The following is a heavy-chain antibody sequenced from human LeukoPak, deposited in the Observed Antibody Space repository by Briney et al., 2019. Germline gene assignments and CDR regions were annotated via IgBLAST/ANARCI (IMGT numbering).Heavy chain of an antibody. Sequence: SETLSLTCAVYGGSFSGYYWSWIRQPPGKGLEWIGEINHSGSTNYNPSLKSRVTISVDTSKNQFSLKLSSVTVADTAVYYCARETSQKGAHYMDVWGKGTTVTISS. D-gene: IGHD3-16*01. J-gene: IGHJ6*03. CDR2: INHSGST. V-gene: IGHV4-34*01. CDR1: GGSFSGYY. CDR3: ARETSQKGAHYMDV.